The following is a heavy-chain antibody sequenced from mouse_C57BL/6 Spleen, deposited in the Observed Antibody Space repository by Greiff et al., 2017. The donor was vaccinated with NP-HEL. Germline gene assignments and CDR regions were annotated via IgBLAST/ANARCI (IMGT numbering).Heavy chain of an antibody. J-gene: IGHJ3*01. D-gene: IGHD1-1*01. CDR3: ARERDYYGSRQGWFAY. CDR2: INPNNGGT. Sequence: EVQLQQSGPELVKPGASVKISCKASGYTFTDYYMNWVKQSHGKSLEWIGDINPNNGGTSYNQKFKGKATLTVDKSSSTAYMELRSLTSEDSAVYYCARERDYYGSRQGWFAYWGQGTLVTVSA. V-gene: IGHV1-26*01. CDR1: GYTFTDYY.